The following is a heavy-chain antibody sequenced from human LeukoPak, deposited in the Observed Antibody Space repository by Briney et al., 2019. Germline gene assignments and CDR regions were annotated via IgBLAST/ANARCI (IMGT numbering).Heavy chain of an antibody. J-gene: IGHJ3*01. CDR1: GFTFSSYN. V-gene: IGHV3-21*01. CDR3: VRDESYAFDL. CDR2: ITSDSSYV. Sequence: GGSLGLSCAASGFTFSSYNMNWVRQAPGKGLEWVSSITSDSSYVFYADSVKGRFTISRDNAKNSLYLQVNSLRVEDTAVYYCVRDESYAFDLWGRGTMVIVSS.